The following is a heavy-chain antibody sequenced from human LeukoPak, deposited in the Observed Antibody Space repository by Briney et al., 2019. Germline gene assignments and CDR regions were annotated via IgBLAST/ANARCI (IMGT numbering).Heavy chain of an antibody. CDR3: AGHHPRNTVDF. CDR2: IYYSGST. D-gene: IGHD2/OR15-2a*01. J-gene: IGHJ4*02. Sequence: SETLPLTCTVSGGSISSGGYYWSWIRQHPGKGLEWIGYIYYSGSTYYNPSLKSRVTISVDTSKNQFSLKLSSVTAADTAVYYCAGHHPRNTVDFWGQGTLVTASS. CDR1: GGSISSGGYY. V-gene: IGHV4-31*03.